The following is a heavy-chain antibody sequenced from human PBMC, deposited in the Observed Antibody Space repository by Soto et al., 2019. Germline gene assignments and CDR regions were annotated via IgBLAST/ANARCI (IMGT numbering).Heavy chain of an antibody. J-gene: IGHJ6*03. D-gene: IGHD3-3*01. V-gene: IGHV4-34*01. Sequence: PSETLSLTCAVYGGSFSGYYWSWIRQPPGKGLEWIGEINHSGSTNYNPSLKSRVTISVDTSKNQFSLKLSSVTAADTAVYYCARHWNDFWSGFVGYYMDVWGKGTTVTRLL. CDR3: ARHWNDFWSGFVGYYMDV. CDR2: INHSGST. CDR1: GGSFSGYY.